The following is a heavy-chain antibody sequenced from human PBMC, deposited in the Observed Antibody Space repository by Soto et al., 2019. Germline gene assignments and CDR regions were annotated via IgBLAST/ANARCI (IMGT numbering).Heavy chain of an antibody. CDR2: ISSSSSYI. CDR1: GFTFSSYS. CDR3: ARASSSPELEGRFDP. V-gene: IGHV3-21*01. Sequence: GGSLRLSCAASGFTFSSYSMNWVRQAPGKGLEWVSSISSSSSYIYYADSVKGRFTISRDNAKNSLYLQMNSLRAEDTAVYYCARASSSPELEGRFDPWGQGTLVTVSS. D-gene: IGHD6-6*01. J-gene: IGHJ5*02.